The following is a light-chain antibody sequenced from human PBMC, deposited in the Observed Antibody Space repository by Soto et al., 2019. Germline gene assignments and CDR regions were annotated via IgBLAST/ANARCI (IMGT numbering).Light chain of an antibody. CDR3: QHYNNWPPWT. CDR1: QSVSIN. V-gene: IGKV3-15*01. Sequence: EIVMTQSPATLSVSPGERATLSCRASQSVSINLAWYQQKPGQAPRLLIYGASTRATGIPARFSGSGSGTEFTITISSLQSEDFAVSSCQHYNNWPPWTFGQGTKVEIK. CDR2: GAS. J-gene: IGKJ1*01.